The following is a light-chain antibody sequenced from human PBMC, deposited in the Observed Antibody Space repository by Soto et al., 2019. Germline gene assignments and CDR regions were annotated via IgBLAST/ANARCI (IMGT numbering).Light chain of an antibody. Sequence: EIVLTQSPGTLSLSPGERATLSCRASQTVSGSYLAWYQQKPGQAPRLLIYGASSRATGIPDRFSGSGSGTDFTLTISGLEPEDFAVYFCQQFQSSLRTFGQGTRVEV. V-gene: IGKV3-20*01. CDR3: QQFQSSLRT. CDR1: QTVSGSY. J-gene: IGKJ1*01. CDR2: GAS.